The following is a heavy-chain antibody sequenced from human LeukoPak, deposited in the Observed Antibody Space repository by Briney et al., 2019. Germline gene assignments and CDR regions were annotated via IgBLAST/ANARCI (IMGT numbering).Heavy chain of an antibody. J-gene: IGHJ3*02. V-gene: IGHV3-48*03. D-gene: IGHD3-22*01. Sequence: GGSLRLSCAASGFTFSSYEMNWVRQAPGKGLEWVSYISSSGSTIYYADSVKRRLTISRDNAKNSLYLQMNSLRAEDTAVYYCAREYYYDSSGGAFDIWGQGTMVTVSS. CDR2: ISSSGSTI. CDR3: AREYYYDSSGGAFDI. CDR1: GFTFSSYE.